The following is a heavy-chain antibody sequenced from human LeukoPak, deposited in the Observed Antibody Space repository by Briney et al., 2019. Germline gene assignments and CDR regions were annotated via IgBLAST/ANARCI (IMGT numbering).Heavy chain of an antibody. J-gene: IGHJ3*02. D-gene: IGHD1-26*01. Sequence: SETLSLTCTVSGGSISSGGYYWSWIRQPPGKGLEWIGYIYHSGSTYHNPSLKSRVTISVDRSKNQFSLKLSSVTAADTAVYYCARDPSWELSRQFHAFDIWGQGTMVAVSS. CDR1: GGSISSGGYY. V-gene: IGHV4-30-2*01. CDR2: IYHSGST. CDR3: ARDPSWELSRQFHAFDI.